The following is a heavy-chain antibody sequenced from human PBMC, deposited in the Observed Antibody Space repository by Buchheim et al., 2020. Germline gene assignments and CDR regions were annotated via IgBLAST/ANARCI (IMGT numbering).Heavy chain of an antibody. J-gene: IGHJ4*02. CDR3: AKEHCSGGSCYVGLDY. CDR2: IKPDGSEM. Sequence: EVLLVESGGGLVQPGGSLRLSCATSGFTFSSYWMTWVRRAPGRGLEWEANIKPDGSEMYYVDSVKGRFIISRDNPENSLYLQMNSLRAEDTAVYYCAKEHCSGGSCYVGLDYWGQGTL. V-gene: IGHV3-7*04. CDR1: GFTFSSYW. D-gene: IGHD2-15*01.